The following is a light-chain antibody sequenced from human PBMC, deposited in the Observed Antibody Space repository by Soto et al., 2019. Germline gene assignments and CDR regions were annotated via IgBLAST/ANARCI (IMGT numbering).Light chain of an antibody. V-gene: IGKV1-5*03. CDR3: QQFYRYPWP. CDR1: QSVDTC. Sequence: DLQMTQSPSTLSASVGDRATITCRASQSVDTCLAWYQQKPGKAPHLLIYKASSLETGVPSRFSGSGSVTDFTLTISILQPDDFATYYCQQFYRYPWPFGQGTQVESK. J-gene: IGKJ1*01. CDR2: KAS.